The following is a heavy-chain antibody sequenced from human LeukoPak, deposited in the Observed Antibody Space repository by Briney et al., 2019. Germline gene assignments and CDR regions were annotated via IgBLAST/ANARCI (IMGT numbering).Heavy chain of an antibody. V-gene: IGHV3-21*01. CDR1: GFTFSSYS. CDR3: AKESPTIFGVVTTLTTDY. CDR2: ISSSSSYI. Sequence: GGSLRLSCAASGFTFSSYSMNWVRQAPGKGLEWVSSISSSSSYIYYADSVKGRFTISRDNAKNSLYLQMNSLRAEDTAVYYCAKESPTIFGVVTTLTTDYWGQGTLVTVSS. J-gene: IGHJ4*02. D-gene: IGHD3-3*01.